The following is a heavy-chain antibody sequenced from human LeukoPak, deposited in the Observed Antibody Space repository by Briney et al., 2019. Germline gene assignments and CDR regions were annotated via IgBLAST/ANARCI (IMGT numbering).Heavy chain of an antibody. CDR2: IYYSGST. D-gene: IGHD3-10*01. CDR1: GGSISSYY. V-gene: IGHV4-30-4*08. Sequence: SETLSLTCTVSGGSISSYYWSWIRQPPGKGLEWIGYIYYSGSTYYNPSLKSRVTISVDTSKNQFSLKLSSVTAADTAVYYCARVHYGSGSLYYYYYYMDVWGKGTTVTVSS. J-gene: IGHJ6*03. CDR3: ARVHYGSGSLYYYYYYMDV.